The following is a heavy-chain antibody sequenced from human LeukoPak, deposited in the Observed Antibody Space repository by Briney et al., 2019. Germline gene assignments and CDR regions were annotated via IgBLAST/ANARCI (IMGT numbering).Heavy chain of an antibody. CDR3: AKGSCDFWSGYADFDY. CDR2: ISGSGGST. Sequence: GGSLRLSCAASGFTFSSYAMSWVRQAPGKGLEWVSAISGSGGSTYYADSVKGRFTISRDNSKNTLYLQMNSLRAEDTAVYYCAKGSCDFWSGYADFDYWGQGTLVTVSS. CDR1: GFTFSSYA. J-gene: IGHJ4*02. V-gene: IGHV3-23*01. D-gene: IGHD3-3*01.